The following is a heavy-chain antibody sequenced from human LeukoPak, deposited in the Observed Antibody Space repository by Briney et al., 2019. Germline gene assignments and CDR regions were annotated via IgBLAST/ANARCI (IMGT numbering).Heavy chain of an antibody. J-gene: IGHJ4*02. CDR1: GFTFSSYG. D-gene: IGHD6-13*01. V-gene: IGHV3-30*18. Sequence: PGGSLRLSCAASGFTFSSYGMHWVRQAPGKGLEWVAVISYDGSNKYYADSEKGRFTISRDNSKNTLYLQMNSLRAEDTAVYYCAKAHGSSSCPDYWGQGTLVTVSS. CDR3: AKAHGSSSCPDY. CDR2: ISYDGSNK.